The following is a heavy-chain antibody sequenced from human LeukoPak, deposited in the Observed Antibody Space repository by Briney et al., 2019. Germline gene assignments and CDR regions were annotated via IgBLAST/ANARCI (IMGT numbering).Heavy chain of an antibody. V-gene: IGHV4-30-2*01. D-gene: IGHD1-26*01. CDR3: ARGASYGRSDFDF. CDR2: IYRSGST. CDR1: GGSINSGDHS. J-gene: IGHJ4*02. Sequence: SETLSLTCAVSGGSINSGDHSCSSIRQPPGKGLEWIGYIYRSGSTYYNPSLKSRVAISIDTSNNQFSLRLTSVTAADTAVYYCARGASYGRSDFDFWGRGTLVIVSS.